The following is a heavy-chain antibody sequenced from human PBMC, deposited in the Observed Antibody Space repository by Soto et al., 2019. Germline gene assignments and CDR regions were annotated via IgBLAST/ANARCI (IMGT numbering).Heavy chain of an antibody. CDR3: ARLGKYATTNDY. D-gene: IGHD5-12*01. V-gene: IGHV4-39*01. CDR1: GGSISSSSYY. Sequence: SSETLSLTCTVSGGSISSSSYYWGWIRQPPGKGLEWIGSIYYSGSTYYNPSLKSRVTISVDTSKNQFSLKLSSVTAADTAVYYCARLGKYATTNDYWGQGTLVTVAS. J-gene: IGHJ4*02. CDR2: IYYSGST.